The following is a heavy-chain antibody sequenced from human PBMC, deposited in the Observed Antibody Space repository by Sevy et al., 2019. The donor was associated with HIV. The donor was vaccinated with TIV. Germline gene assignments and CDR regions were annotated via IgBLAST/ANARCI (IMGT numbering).Heavy chain of an antibody. CDR1: GYSISSGYY. V-gene: IGHV4-38-2*01. D-gene: IGHD2-15*01. CDR3: ARAPAGYCSGGSCNWFDP. J-gene: IGHJ5*02. CDR2: IYHSGST. Sequence: SETLSLTCAVSGYSISSGYYWGWIRQPPGRGLEWIGSIYHSGSTYYNPSLKSRVTISVDTSKNQFSLKLSSVTAADTAVYYCARAPAGYCSGGSCNWFDPWGQGTLVTVS.